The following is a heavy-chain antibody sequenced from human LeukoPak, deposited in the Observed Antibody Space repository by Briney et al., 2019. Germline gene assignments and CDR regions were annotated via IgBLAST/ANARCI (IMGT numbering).Heavy chain of an antibody. Sequence: ASVKVSCKASGYIFTGRYLYWARQTPGEGLQWMEWISPTTGDTYSAQNFQGRVTMTRDTSINTGYMELTRLTSGDTGVYFCARGYYGMDVWGQGTTVIVSS. J-gene: IGHJ6*02. CDR1: GYIFTGRY. CDR3: ARGYYGMDV. V-gene: IGHV1-2*02. CDR2: ISPTTGDT.